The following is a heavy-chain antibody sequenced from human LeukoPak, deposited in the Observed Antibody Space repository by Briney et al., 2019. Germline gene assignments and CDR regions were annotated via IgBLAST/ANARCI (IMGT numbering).Heavy chain of an antibody. D-gene: IGHD2-15*01. CDR2: IYYSGST. Sequence: SETLSLTCTVSGGSISSGSYYWGWIRQPPGKGLEWIGSIYYSGSTYYNPSLRGRATISVDTSKNQFSLKLSSVTAADTAVYYCAREKYCSGGTCYERFFDYWGQGTLVTVSS. CDR1: GGSISSGSYY. J-gene: IGHJ4*02. V-gene: IGHV4-39*07. CDR3: AREKYCSGGTCYERFFDY.